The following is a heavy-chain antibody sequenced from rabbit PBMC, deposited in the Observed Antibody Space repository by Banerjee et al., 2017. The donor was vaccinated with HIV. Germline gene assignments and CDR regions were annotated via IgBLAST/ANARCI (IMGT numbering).Heavy chain of an antibody. J-gene: IGHJ4*01. CDR3: ARDLAGVIGWNFGL. V-gene: IGHV1S45*01. CDR1: GFSFSSSYY. CDR2: IYTGSSGST. Sequence: QEQLEESGGDLVKPEGSLTLTCTASGFSFSSSYYMCWVRQAPGKGLEWIACIYTGSSGSTYYASWAKGRFTISKTSSTTVTLQMTSLIAADTATYFCARDLAGVIGWNFGLWGPGTLVTVS. D-gene: IGHD4-1*01.